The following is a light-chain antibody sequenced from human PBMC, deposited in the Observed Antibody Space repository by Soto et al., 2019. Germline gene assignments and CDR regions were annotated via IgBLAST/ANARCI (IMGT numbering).Light chain of an antibody. J-gene: IGKJ4*01. CDR1: QSVSSSY. CDR2: GAS. CDR3: QQYGSSPLT. V-gene: IGKV3-20*01. Sequence: EIVVTQSPGTRSLSPGERATLSCRASQSVSSSYLAWYQQKPGQAPRLLIYGASSRATGIPDRFSGSGSGTDFTLTISRLEPEDFAVYYCQQYGSSPLTFGGGTKVDIK.